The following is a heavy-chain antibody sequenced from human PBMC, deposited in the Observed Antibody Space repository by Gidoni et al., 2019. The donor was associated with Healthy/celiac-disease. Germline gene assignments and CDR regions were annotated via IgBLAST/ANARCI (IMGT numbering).Heavy chain of an antibody. CDR2: ISSSSSYI. V-gene: IGHV3-21*01. CDR1: GFTFISYS. Sequence: EVQLVESGGGLVKPGGSLSLSCAASGFTFISYSMNWVRQAPGKGLELVSSISSSSSYIYYADSVKGRFTISRDNAKNSLYLQMNSLRAEDTAVYYCARDPSGYSGYVAYSMRYYFDYWGQGTLVTVSS. D-gene: IGHD5-12*01. J-gene: IGHJ4*02. CDR3: ARDPSGYSGYVAYSMRYYFDY.